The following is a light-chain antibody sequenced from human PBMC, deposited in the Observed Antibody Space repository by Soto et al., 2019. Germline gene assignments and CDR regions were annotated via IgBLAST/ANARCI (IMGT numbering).Light chain of an antibody. CDR2: EVS. CDR1: SSDVGNYNY. V-gene: IGLV2-14*01. J-gene: IGLJ3*02. CDR3: SSYTTSSTWV. Sequence: QSALTQPASVSGSPGQSITISCTGTSSDVGNYNYVSWYQQHPGKAPKLMISEVSNRPSGVSNRFSGSKSGNTASLTISGLQDDDEADYYCSSYTTSSTWVFGGGTKLTVL.